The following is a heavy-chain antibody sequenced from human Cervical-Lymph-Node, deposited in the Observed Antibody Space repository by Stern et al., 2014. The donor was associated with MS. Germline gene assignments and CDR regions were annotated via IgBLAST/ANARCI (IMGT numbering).Heavy chain of an antibody. CDR1: GYTFTSYY. J-gene: IGHJ2*01. D-gene: IGHD4-17*01. CDR3: ARGTYGDYDSANWYFDL. Sequence: VQLEESGAEVKKPGASVKVSCKASGYTFTSYYMHWVRQAPGQGLEWMGIINPSGGSTNYAQKFQGRVTMTRDTSTGTVYMELSSLRSEDTAVYFCARGTYGDYDSANWYFDLWGRGTLVTVSS. CDR2: INPSGGST. V-gene: IGHV1-46*01.